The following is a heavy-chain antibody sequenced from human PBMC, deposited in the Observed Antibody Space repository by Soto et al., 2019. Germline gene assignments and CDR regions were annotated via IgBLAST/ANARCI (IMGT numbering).Heavy chain of an antibody. V-gene: IGHV3-9*01. CDR1: GFTFDKYA. D-gene: IGHD4-17*01. CDR3: AKGPIYGDLRYGMDV. Sequence: EVQLVESGGGLVQPGRSQRLSCAASGFTFDKYAMHWVRQAPGKGLEWVSGISWNSASIGYVDSVKGRFTISRDNAKNSLYLQMNSLRAEDTALYYCAKGPIYGDLRYGMDVWGQGTTVTVSS. J-gene: IGHJ6*02. CDR2: ISWNSASI.